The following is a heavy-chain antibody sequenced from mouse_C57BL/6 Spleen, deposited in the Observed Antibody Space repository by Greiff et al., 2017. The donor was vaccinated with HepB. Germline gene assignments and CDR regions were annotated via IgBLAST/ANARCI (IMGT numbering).Heavy chain of an antibody. CDR3: ARAGDGNYFAY. V-gene: IGHV1-72*01. Sequence: QVQLKQPGAELVKPGASVKLSCKASGYTFTSYWMHWVKQRPGRGLEWIGRIDPNSGGTKYNEKFKSKATLTVDKPSSTAYMQLSSLTSEDSAVYYCARAGDGNYFAYWGQGTLVTVSA. CDR1: GYTFTSYW. CDR2: IDPNSGGT. D-gene: IGHD2-1*01. J-gene: IGHJ3*01.